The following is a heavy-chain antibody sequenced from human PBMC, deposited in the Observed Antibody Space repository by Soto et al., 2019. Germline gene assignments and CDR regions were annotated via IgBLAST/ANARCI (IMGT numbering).Heavy chain of an antibody. V-gene: IGHV3-33*01. CDR3: AREGGGTVTTGVTYHPHAFDM. CDR2: IWYDGSNK. D-gene: IGHD4-17*01. J-gene: IGHJ3*02. Sequence: QVQLVESGGGVVQPGRSLRLSCAASGFTFSSYGMHWVRQAPGKGLEWVAAIWYDGSNKYYADSVKGRFTISRDNSKNTLYLQMNSLRAEDTAVYYCAREGGGTVTTGVTYHPHAFDMWGQGTMVTVSS. CDR1: GFTFSSYG.